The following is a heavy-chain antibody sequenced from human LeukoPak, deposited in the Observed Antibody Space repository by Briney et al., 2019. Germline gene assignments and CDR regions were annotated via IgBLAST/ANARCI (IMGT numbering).Heavy chain of an antibody. V-gene: IGHV3-7*01. CDR1: GFTFSSYW. J-gene: IGHJ4*02. CDR2: INHGGSEK. D-gene: IGHD3-10*01. Sequence: GGSLRLSCAASGFTFSSYWMSWVRQAPGKGLEWVANINHGGSEKYYVDSVKGRFTISRDNSKNTLYLQMNSLRAEDTAVYYCARDPTYYYGSGSYYGTFDYWGQGTLVTVSS. CDR3: ARDPTYYYGSGSYYGTFDY.